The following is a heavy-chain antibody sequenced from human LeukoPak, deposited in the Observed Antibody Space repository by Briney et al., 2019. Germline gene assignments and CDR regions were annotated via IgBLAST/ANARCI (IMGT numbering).Heavy chain of an antibody. D-gene: IGHD4-17*01. CDR3: AKIADYGDYAEY. CDR1: GFTFSRYW. V-gene: IGHV3-7*01. J-gene: IGHJ4*02. Sequence: GGSLRLSCAASGFTFSRYWMSWARQAPGKGLEWVANIKQDGSEKYHVDSVKGGFTIYRDNAKNSLYLQMNSLRAEDTAVYYCAKIADYGDYAEYWGQGTLVTVSS. CDR2: IKQDGSEK.